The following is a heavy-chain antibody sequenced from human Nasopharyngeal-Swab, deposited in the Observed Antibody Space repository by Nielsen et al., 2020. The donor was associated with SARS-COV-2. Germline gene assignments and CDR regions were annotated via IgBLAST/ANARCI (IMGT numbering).Heavy chain of an antibody. J-gene: IGHJ6*02. CDR1: GYSFTSYW. CDR3: ARDDDFWSGYSNGMDV. CDR2: IYPGDSDT. Sequence: GESLKISCQGSGYSFTSYWIGWVRQMPGKGLEWMGIIYPGDSDTRYSPSFQGQVTISADKSISTAYLQWSSLKASDTAMYYCARDDDFWSGYSNGMDVWGQGTTVTVSS. V-gene: IGHV5-51*01. D-gene: IGHD3-3*01.